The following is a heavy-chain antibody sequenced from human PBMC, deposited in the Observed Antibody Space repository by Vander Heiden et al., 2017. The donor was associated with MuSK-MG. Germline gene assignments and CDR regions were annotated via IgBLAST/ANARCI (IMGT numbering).Heavy chain of an antibody. CDR3: AKATIFGVVTAIDY. CDR2: IWYDGSNK. D-gene: IGHD3-3*01. V-gene: IGHV3-33*06. Sequence: QVQLVESGGGVVQPGRSLRLSCAASGFTFSSYGMHWVRQAPGKGLEWVAVIWYDGSNKYYADSVKGRFTISRDNSKNTLYLQMNSLRAEDTAVYYCAKATIFGVVTAIDYWGQGTQVTVSS. J-gene: IGHJ4*02. CDR1: GFTFSSYG.